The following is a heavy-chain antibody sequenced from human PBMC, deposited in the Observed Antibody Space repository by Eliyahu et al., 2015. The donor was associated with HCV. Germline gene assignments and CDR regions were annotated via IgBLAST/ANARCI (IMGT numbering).Heavy chain of an antibody. CDR1: GFSLTTSGVG. J-gene: IGHJ2*01. D-gene: IGHD3-10*01. V-gene: IGHV2-5*02. CDR3: AHYSGDGYFDL. CDR2: IYGGDER. Sequence: QITLKESGPAVVKPTQTLTLTCSFSGFSLTTSGVGVXRIRQAPGKALEWLALIYGGDERRYSPSLRTRLNISKDTSKNHVVLSLTNVDPVDTATYSCAHYSGDGYFDLWGRGTLVAVSS.